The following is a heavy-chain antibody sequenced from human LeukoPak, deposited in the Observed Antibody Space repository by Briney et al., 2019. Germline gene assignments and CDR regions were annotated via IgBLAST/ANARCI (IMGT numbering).Heavy chain of an antibody. J-gene: IGHJ4*02. CDR1: GRSISSDY. Sequence: PSETLSLTCTVSGRSISSDYWSWIRQPPGKGLEWIGYIYYRGRTNYNPSLKSRVTISVDTSKNQFSLKLSSVTAADAAIYYCARLGKSSRDPDYWGQGTLVTVSS. CDR2: IYYRGRT. V-gene: IGHV4-59*08. D-gene: IGHD6-13*01. CDR3: ARLGKSSRDPDY.